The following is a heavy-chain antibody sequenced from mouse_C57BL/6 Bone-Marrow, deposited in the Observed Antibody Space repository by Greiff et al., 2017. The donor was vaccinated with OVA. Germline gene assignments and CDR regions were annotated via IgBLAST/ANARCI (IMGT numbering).Heavy chain of an antibody. CDR3: TRDGYYAMDY. Sequence: DVMLVESGEGLVKPGGSLKLSCAASGFTFSSYAMSWVRQTPEKRLAWVAYLSSGGDYIYYADTVKGRFTISRDNARNTLYLQMSSLKSEDTAMYYCTRDGYYAMDYWGQGTSVTVSS. CDR1: GFTFSSYA. D-gene: IGHD2-3*01. J-gene: IGHJ4*01. V-gene: IGHV5-9-1*02. CDR2: LSSGGDYI.